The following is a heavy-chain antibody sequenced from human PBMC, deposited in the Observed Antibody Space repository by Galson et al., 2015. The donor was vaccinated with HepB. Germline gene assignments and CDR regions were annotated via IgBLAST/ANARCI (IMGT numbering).Heavy chain of an antibody. V-gene: IGHV6-1*01. J-gene: IGHJ4*02. CDR2: TYYRSKWYH. Sequence: CAISGDSVASNDVAWNWLRQSPSRGLEWLGRTYYRSKWYHAYAVSVKSRITINSDTSKNQFSLQLNSVTPDDTAVYYCARQMGRFDYWGQGDLVTVSS. D-gene: IGHD5-24*01. CDR3: ARQMGRFDY. CDR1: GDSVASNDVA.